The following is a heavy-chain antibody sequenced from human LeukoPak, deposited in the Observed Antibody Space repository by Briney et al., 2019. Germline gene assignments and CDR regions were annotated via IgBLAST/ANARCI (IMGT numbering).Heavy chain of an antibody. CDR3: ARRWLQLGYFDY. CDR1: GYTFTSYD. V-gene: IGHV1-8*03. J-gene: IGHJ4*02. CDR2: MNPNSGNA. D-gene: IGHD5-24*01. Sequence: GASVKVSCKASGYTFTSYDINWVRQATGQGLEWMGWMNPNSGNAGYAQKFQGRVTITRNTSISTAYMELSSLRSEDTAVYYCARRWLQLGYFDYWGRGTLVTVSS.